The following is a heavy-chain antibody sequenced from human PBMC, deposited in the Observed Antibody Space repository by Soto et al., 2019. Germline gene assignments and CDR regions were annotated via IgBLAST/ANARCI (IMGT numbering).Heavy chain of an antibody. Sequence: EVQLEESGGALVQPGRSLRLSCAASGFTFDDYAMYWVRQVLGKGLEWVSSISWNSGNIGYADSVKGRFTTSSDTAESSPYLQMNSLRPEDTALYYCVRSKGGYSYGTPFDYWGQGTRVTVSS. V-gene: IGHV3-9*01. D-gene: IGHD5-18*01. CDR3: VRSKGGYSYGTPFDY. CDR1: GFTFDDYA. J-gene: IGHJ4*02. CDR2: ISWNSGNI.